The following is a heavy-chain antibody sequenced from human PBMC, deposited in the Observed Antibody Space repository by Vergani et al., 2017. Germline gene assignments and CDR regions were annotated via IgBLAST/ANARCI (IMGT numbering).Heavy chain of an antibody. J-gene: IGHJ4*02. Sequence: QVQLVQSGAEVKKPGSSVKVSCKASGGTFSSYAISWVRQAPGQGLEWMGRIIPIFGTANYAQKFQGRVTITADKSTSTAYMELSSLRSEDTAVYYCTTLRDGSLIVLMVYAIKGLFDYWGQGTLVTVSS. CDR3: TTLRDGSLIVLMVYAIKGLFDY. D-gene: IGHD2-8*01. V-gene: IGHV1-69*14. CDR1: GGTFSSYA. CDR2: IIPIFGTA.